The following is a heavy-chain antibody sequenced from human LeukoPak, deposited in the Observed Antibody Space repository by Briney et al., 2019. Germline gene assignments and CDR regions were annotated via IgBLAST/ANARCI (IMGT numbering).Heavy chain of an antibody. D-gene: IGHD5-12*01. Sequence: SVKVSCKASGYTFTNYYMHWVRQAPGQGLEWMGGIIPIFGTANYAQKFQGRVTITADESTSTAYMELSSLRSEDTAVYYCARGGYDPPFYYGMDVWGQGTTVTVSS. CDR3: ARGGYDPPFYYGMDV. CDR2: IIPIFGTA. CDR1: GYTFTNYY. V-gene: IGHV1-69*13. J-gene: IGHJ6*02.